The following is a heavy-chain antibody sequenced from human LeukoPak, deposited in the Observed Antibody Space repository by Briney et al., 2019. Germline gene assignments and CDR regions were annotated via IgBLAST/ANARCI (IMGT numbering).Heavy chain of an antibody. V-gene: IGHV3-21*01. CDR1: GFTFSSYT. Sequence: GGSLRLSCAASGFTFSSYTMNWVRQAPGKGLEWVSSISSSSTYIYYADSVKGRFTISRDDAKSSVFLQMSSLRAEDTAVYYCARARYSSEVGADYWGQGTLVTVSS. J-gene: IGHJ4*02. D-gene: IGHD6-19*01. CDR2: ISSSSTYI. CDR3: ARARYSSEVGADY.